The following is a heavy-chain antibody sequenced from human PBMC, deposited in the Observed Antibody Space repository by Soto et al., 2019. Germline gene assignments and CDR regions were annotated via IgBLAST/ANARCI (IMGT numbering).Heavy chain of an antibody. CDR2: IKQDGSEK. CDR1: GFTLSNFW. D-gene: IGHD4-17*01. Sequence: EVQLVESGGDLAQPGGSLRLSCAASGFTLSNFWVNWVRQAPGKGLEWVANIKQDGSEKYYVDSVKGRFPISRDNTKNSLFLQMYNLRAEDTAVYYCLVTTSAFDIWGQGTTVTVSS. CDR3: LVTTSAFDI. J-gene: IGHJ3*02. V-gene: IGHV3-7*01.